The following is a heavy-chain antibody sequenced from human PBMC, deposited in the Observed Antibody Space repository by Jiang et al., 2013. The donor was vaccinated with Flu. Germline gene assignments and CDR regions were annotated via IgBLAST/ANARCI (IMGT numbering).Heavy chain of an antibody. J-gene: IGHJ4*02. CDR3: ARLGEGDY. CDR2: INPNSGVT. CDR1: YTFTGYY. Sequence: YTFTGYYIHWVRQAPGQGLEWMGWINPNSGVTKYAQKFQGWVTMTRDTSISTAYMELSRLRSDDTAMYYCARLGEGDYWGQGTLVTVSS. V-gene: IGHV1-2*04. D-gene: IGHD2-21*01.